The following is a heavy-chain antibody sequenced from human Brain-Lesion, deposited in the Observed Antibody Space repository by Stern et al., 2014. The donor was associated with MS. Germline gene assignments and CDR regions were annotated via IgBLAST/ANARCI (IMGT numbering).Heavy chain of an antibody. CDR3: ARDPRRGGLSGYYHGMDV. CDR2: IYQSGSA. Sequence: QVQLQESGPGLVKPSGTLSLTCAVSGASISNTQWWTWVRQSPGKGLEWIGEIYQSGSANYNPSLGSRVTISVDGSKNSFSLKLTSVTAADTAVYYCARDPRRGGLSGYYHGMDVWGQGTTVTVSS. J-gene: IGHJ6*02. V-gene: IGHV4-4*02. CDR1: GASISNTQW. D-gene: IGHD3-10*01.